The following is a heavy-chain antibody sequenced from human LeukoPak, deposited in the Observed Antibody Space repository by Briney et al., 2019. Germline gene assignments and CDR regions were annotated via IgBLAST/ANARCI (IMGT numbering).Heavy chain of an antibody. CDR2: ISYDGSNK. Sequence: PGGSLRLSCAASGFTFSSYAMHWVRQAQGKGLEWVAVISYDGSNKYYADSVKGRFTISRDNSKNTLYLQMNSLRAEDTAVYYCARDCYATDYYDSSGYDYWGQGTLVTVSS. D-gene: IGHD3-22*01. CDR1: GFTFSSYA. V-gene: IGHV3-30-3*01. CDR3: ARDCYATDYYDSSGYDY. J-gene: IGHJ4*02.